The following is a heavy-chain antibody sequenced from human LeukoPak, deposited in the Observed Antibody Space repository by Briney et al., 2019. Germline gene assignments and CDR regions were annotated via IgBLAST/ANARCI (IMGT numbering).Heavy chain of an antibody. J-gene: IGHJ4*02. CDR2: ISGSGGST. V-gene: IGHV3-23*01. CDR1: GFTFSSYA. Sequence: GGSLRLSCAASGFTFSSYAMSWVRQAPGKGLEWVSAISGSGGSTYYADSVKGRFTISRDNSKNTLYLQMNSLRAEDTAVYYCARWGGPRGGLDFDYWGQGTLVTVSS. D-gene: IGHD3-10*01. CDR3: ARWGGPRGGLDFDY.